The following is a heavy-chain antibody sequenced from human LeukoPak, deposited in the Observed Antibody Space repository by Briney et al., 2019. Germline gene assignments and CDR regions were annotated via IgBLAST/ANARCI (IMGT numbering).Heavy chain of an antibody. D-gene: IGHD6-13*01. J-gene: IGHJ6*03. CDR2: INPNSGGT. V-gene: IGHV1-2*02. Sequence: ASVKVSCKASGYTFTGYYLHWVRQAPGQGLEWMGWINPNSGGTNYAQKFQGRVTVTRDTSIRTAYMELSRLRSDDTAIYYCARDKVAAAGLQAHDYYHYYMDVWGKGTTVTVSS. CDR3: ARDKVAAAGLQAHDYYHYYMDV. CDR1: GYTFTGYY.